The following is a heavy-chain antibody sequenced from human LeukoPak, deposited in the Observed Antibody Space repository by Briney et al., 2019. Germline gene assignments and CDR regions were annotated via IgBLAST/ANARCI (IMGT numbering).Heavy chain of an antibody. CDR2: ISSSSSYT. D-gene: IGHD3-10*01. Sequence: GGSLRLSCAASGFTFSDYYMSWIRQAPGKGLEWVSYISSSSSYTNYADSVKGRFTISRDNAKNSLYLQMNSLRAEDTAVYYCARRYYYDSGSYYFDYWGQGTLVTVSS. J-gene: IGHJ4*02. CDR3: ARRYYYDSGSYYFDY. V-gene: IGHV3-11*06. CDR1: GFTFSDYY.